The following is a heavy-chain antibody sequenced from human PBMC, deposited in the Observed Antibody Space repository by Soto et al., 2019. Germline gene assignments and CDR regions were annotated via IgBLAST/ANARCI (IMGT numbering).Heavy chain of an antibody. CDR2: ISGSGGST. D-gene: IGHD3-22*01. J-gene: IGHJ4*02. V-gene: IGHV3-23*01. CDR1: GFTFSSYA. Sequence: EVQLLESGGGLVQPGGSLRLSCAASGFTFSSYAMSWVRQAPGKGLEWVSAISGSGGSTYYADSVKGRFTISRDNSKNTLYLQMNSLRAEDTAVYYCAKVEIYYYDSSGYPYPFDYWGQGTLVTVSS. CDR3: AKVEIYYYDSSGYPYPFDY.